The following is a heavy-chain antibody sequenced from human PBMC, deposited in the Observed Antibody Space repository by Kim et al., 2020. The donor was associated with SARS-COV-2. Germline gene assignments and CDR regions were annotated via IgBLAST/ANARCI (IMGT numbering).Heavy chain of an antibody. CDR2: IYYSGST. V-gene: IGHV4-39*01. CDR3: ARRVTYYYDSSGPEAFDI. CDR1: GGSISSSSYY. D-gene: IGHD3-22*01. Sequence: SETLSLTCTVSGGSISSSSYYWGWIRQPPGKGLEWIGSIYYSGSTYYNPSLKSRVTISVDTSKNQFSLKLSSVTAADTAVYYCARRVTYYYDSSGPEAFDIWGQGTMVTVSS. J-gene: IGHJ3*02.